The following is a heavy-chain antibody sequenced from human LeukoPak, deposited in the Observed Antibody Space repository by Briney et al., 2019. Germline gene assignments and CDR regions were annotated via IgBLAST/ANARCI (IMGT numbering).Heavy chain of an antibody. J-gene: IGHJ4*02. Sequence: GGSLRLSCAASGFTFDDYAMHWVRQAPGKGLEWVSLISGDGGSTYYADSVKGRFTISRDNSKNSLYLQMNSLSTEDTALYYCAKDINYYDSSGPTLWGQGTLVTVSS. V-gene: IGHV3-43*02. CDR1: GFTFDDYA. CDR2: ISGDGGST. D-gene: IGHD3-22*01. CDR3: AKDINYYDSSGPTL.